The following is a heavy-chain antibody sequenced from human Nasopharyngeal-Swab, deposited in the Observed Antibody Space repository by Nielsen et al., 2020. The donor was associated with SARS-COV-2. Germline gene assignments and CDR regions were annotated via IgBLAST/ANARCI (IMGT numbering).Heavy chain of an antibody. Sequence: SETLSLTCTVSGGSISSYYWSWIRQPPGKGLEWIGYIYYSGSTNYNPSLKSRVTISVDTSKNQFSLKLSSVTAADTAVYYCARGSTAAAGSNWYFDLWGRGTLVTVSS. D-gene: IGHD6-13*01. V-gene: IGHV4-59*01. CDR1: GGSISSYY. CDR2: IYYSGST. J-gene: IGHJ2*01. CDR3: ARGSTAAAGSNWYFDL.